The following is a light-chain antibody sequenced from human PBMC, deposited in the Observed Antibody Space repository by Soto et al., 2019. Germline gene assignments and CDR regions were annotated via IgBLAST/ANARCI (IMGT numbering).Light chain of an antibody. CDR2: KAS. Sequence: DIQMTQSPSTLSASVGDRVTITCRASQSISSRLAWYQQKPGKAPKLLIYKASSLESGVPSRFSGSGSGTEFTLTISSLQPDEFATDYCQQYNSYGTFGQWTKVEIK. J-gene: IGKJ1*01. V-gene: IGKV1-5*03. CDR1: QSISSR. CDR3: QQYNSYGT.